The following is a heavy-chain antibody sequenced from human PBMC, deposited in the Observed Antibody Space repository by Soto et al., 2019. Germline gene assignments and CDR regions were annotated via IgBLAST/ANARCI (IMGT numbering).Heavy chain of an antibody. J-gene: IGHJ6*02. CDR2: ISYDGSNK. V-gene: IGHV3-30-3*01. Sequence: GGSLRLSCAASGFTFSSYAMHWVRQAPGKGLEWVAVISYDGSNKYYADSVKGRFTISRDNSKNTLYLQMNSLRAEDTAVYYCARALSMNGMDVWAQGNTVPVS. D-gene: IGHD2-8*01. CDR1: GFTFSSYA. CDR3: ARALSMNGMDV.